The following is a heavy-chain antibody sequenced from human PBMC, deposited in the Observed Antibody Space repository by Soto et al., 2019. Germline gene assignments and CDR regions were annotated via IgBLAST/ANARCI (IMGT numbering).Heavy chain of an antibody. V-gene: IGHV3-21*01. Sequence: EVQLVDSGGGLVKPGGSLRLSCAASGFTFSSYSMHWVRQAPGKGLEWVSSISSSSSYIYYADSVKGRFTISRDNAKNSLYLHMNSLRAEDTAVDYCARDFRGYGDSSYPYYFDYLGPGTPVTVSS. CDR1: GFTFSSYS. J-gene: IGHJ4*02. CDR2: ISSSSSYI. CDR3: ARDFRGYGDSSYPYYFDY. D-gene: IGHD4-17*01.